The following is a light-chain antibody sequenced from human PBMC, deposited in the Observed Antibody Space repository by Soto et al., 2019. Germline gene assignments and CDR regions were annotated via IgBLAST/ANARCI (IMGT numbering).Light chain of an antibody. CDR2: KAS. Sequence: DMQMTQSPSTLSASVGDRVTITCRASQSISTSLAWYQQKPGKAPKVLIYKASSLESGVPSRFSGSGSGTEFILTISSLQPDDFATYYCQHCDSYWTFGQGTKVEIK. V-gene: IGKV1-5*03. CDR3: QHCDSYWT. J-gene: IGKJ1*01. CDR1: QSISTS.